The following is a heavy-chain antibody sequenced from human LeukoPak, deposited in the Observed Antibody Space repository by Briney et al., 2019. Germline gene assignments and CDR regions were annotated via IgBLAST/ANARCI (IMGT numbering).Heavy chain of an antibody. CDR1: GFTFSSYV. Sequence: SGGALRLSCSASGFTFSSYVMHWVRQAPGKGLEYVSAISSNGGSAYYADSVKGRFTISRDNSKNTLYLQMSSLRAEDTAVYYCVKRDCWSGYYSYWGQGTLVTVSS. CDR3: VKRDCWSGYYSY. J-gene: IGHJ4*02. CDR2: ISSNGGSA. V-gene: IGHV3-64D*06. D-gene: IGHD3-3*01.